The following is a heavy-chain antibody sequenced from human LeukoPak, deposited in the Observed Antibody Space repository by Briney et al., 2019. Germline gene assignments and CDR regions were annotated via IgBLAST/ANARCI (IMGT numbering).Heavy chain of an antibody. D-gene: IGHD4-17*01. J-gene: IGHJ6*02. Sequence: PGGSLRLSCAASGFSFSIYSLNWVRQAPGKGLEWVSYISHTGSTMSYADSVKGRFTISRDNAKNTLYLQMNSLRAEDTAVYYCARDLFRTSTELDYYYYGMDVWGQGTTVTVSS. V-gene: IGHV3-48*04. CDR1: GFSFSIYS. CDR3: ARDLFRTSTELDYYYYGMDV. CDR2: ISHTGSTM.